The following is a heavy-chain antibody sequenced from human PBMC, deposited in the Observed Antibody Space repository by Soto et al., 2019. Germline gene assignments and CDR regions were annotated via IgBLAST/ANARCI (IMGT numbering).Heavy chain of an antibody. CDR3: ARGTYYSGSGRFAFDI. Sequence: XVSLRLSCAACGFTFSSYSMNWVRQAPGKGLEWVSSISSSISYIYYADSVKGRFTISRDNAKNSLYLQMNSLRAEDTAVYYRARGTYYSGSGRFAFDICGQRTMVTVSS. CDR2: ISSSISYI. CDR1: GFTFSSYS. D-gene: IGHD3-10*01. J-gene: IGHJ3*02. V-gene: IGHV3-21*01.